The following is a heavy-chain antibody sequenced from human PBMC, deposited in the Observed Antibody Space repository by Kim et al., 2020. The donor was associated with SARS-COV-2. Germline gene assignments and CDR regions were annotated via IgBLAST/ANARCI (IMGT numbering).Heavy chain of an antibody. Sequence: SETLSLTCTVSGVSVSSSSYSWAWIRQSPGKGLEWIGNIHYSGSTYYNPSLKNRLTMSMDTSKNQFSLRLSSVTAADTAIYFCAKKADILATIVSFDYGLEGVSPSCFDPWGQGTLVPVSS. CDR2: IHYSGST. D-gene: IGHD5-12*01. V-gene: IGHV4-39*07. CDR3: AKKADILATIVSFDYGLEGVSPSCFDP. CDR1: GVSVSSSSYS. J-gene: IGHJ5*02.